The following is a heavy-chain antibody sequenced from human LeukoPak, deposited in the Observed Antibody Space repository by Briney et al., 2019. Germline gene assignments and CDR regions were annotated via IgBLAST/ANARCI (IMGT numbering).Heavy chain of an antibody. D-gene: IGHD3-10*01. V-gene: IGHV3-30*02. CDR1: GFTFSSYG. CDR2: IRYDGSNK. J-gene: IGHJ4*02. CDR3: AKGASLPWFGELFMLDY. Sequence: PGGSLRLSCAASGFTFSSYGMHWVRQAPGKGLEWVAFIRYDGSNKYYADSVKGRFTISRDNSKNTLYLQMNSLRAEDTAVYYCAKGASLPWFGELFMLDYWGQGTLVTVSS.